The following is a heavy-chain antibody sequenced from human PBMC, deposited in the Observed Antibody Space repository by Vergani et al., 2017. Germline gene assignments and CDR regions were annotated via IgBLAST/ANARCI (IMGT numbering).Heavy chain of an antibody. J-gene: IGHJ4*02. V-gene: IGHV3-49*04. CDR2: IRNKAYGGTT. CDR3: SRGRGYGFGYSDY. Sequence: EVQLVESGGGLVPPGLSLRLSCAASGFSFGDYAMTWVRQAPGKGLEWVAFIRNKAYGGTTEYAASVKSRFTISRDDSKRLAYLQLSGLKTEDTAVYFCSRGRGYGFGYSDYWGQGTLVTVSS. CDR1: GFSFGDYA. D-gene: IGHD5-18*01.